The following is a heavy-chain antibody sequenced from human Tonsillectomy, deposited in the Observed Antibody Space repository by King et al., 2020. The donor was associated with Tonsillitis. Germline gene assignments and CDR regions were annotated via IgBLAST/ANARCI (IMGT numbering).Heavy chain of an antibody. CDR2: ISAYRGNT. CDR3: ARDVVRGYSAYDSFDY. Sequence: QLVESGAEVKKPGASVKVSCKASGYTFISYGISWVRQAPGQGLDWMGWISAYRGNTNYAQKLQGRVTMTTDTSTSTAYMELRSLRSDDTAVYYCARDVVRGYSAYDSFDYWGQGTLVIVSP. D-gene: IGHD5-12*01. CDR1: GYTFISYG. V-gene: IGHV1-18*04. J-gene: IGHJ4*02.